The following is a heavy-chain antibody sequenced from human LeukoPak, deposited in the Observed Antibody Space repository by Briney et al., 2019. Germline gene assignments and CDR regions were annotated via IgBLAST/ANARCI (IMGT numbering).Heavy chain of an antibody. D-gene: IGHD3-22*01. V-gene: IGHV1-2*02. CDR2: IKPNSGGT. CDR1: GYTFTDYY. CDR3: ARDGHDSSGYYEDY. Sequence: ASVKVSCKASGYTFTDYYMHWVRQAPGQGREWMGWIKPNSGGTNYAQKFQGRVTMTRDTSITTAYMELSRLRSDDTAVYYCARDGHDSSGYYEDYWGQGTLVTVSS. J-gene: IGHJ4*02.